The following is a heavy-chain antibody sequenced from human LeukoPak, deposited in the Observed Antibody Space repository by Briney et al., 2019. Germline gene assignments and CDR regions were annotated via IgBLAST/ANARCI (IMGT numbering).Heavy chain of an antibody. CDR3: AGGAGDYTFDY. Sequence: PSETLSLTCTVSGGSISSYYWSWLRQPPGKGLEWIGYIYYSGSTNYNPSLKSRVTISVDTSKNQFSLKLSSVTAADTAVYYCAGGAGDYTFDYWGQGTLVTVSS. J-gene: IGHJ4*02. V-gene: IGHV4-59*01. D-gene: IGHD4-17*01. CDR2: IYYSGST. CDR1: GGSISSYY.